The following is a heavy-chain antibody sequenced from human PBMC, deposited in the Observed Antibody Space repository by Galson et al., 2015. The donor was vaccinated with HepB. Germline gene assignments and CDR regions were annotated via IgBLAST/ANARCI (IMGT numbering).Heavy chain of an antibody. CDR2: ISSSSSYI. J-gene: IGHJ6*02. CDR1: GFTFSSYS. Sequence: SLRLSCAASGFTFSSYSMDWVRQAPGKGLEWVSSISSSSSYIYYADSVKGRFTISRDNAKNSLYLQMNSLRAEDTAVYYCARDYYYGSGSYYSASYHYYYYGMDVWGQGTTVTVSS. V-gene: IGHV3-21*01. D-gene: IGHD3-10*01. CDR3: ARDYYYGSGSYYSASYHYYYYGMDV.